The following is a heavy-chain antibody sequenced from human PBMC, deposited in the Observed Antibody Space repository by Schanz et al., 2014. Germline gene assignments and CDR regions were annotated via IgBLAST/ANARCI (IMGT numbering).Heavy chain of an antibody. V-gene: IGHV1-18*01. CDR2: ISAYNGNT. CDR1: GYTFTSYG. Sequence: QVQLVQSGAEVKKPGASVKVSCKASGYTFTSYGINWVRQAPGQGLEWMGWISAYNGNTNYAQKLQGRVTMTTDTSTSTADMELRSLRSDDTAVYYCARVQDDILTGSEYYYGMDVWGQGTTVTVSS. CDR3: ARVQDDILTGSEYYYGMDV. D-gene: IGHD3-9*01. J-gene: IGHJ6*02.